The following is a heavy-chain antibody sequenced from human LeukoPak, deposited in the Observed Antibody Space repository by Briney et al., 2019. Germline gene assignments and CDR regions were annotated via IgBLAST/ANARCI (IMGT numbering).Heavy chain of an antibody. D-gene: IGHD3-10*01. CDR1: GYTFTSYG. CDR3: ARVGGTITMVRGVIQYYFDY. V-gene: IGHV1-2*02. J-gene: IGHJ4*02. CDR2: INPNSGGT. Sequence: ASVKVSCKASGYTFTSYGISWVRQAPGQGLEWMGWINPNSGGTNYAQKFQGRVTMTRDTSISTAYMELSRLRSDDTAVYFCARVGGTITMVRGVIQYYFDYWGQGTLVTVSS.